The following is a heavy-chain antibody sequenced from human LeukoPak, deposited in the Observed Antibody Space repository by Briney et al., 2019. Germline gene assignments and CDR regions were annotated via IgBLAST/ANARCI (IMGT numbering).Heavy chain of an antibody. CDR1: GGSFSGYY. CDR2: INHSGST. D-gene: IGHD1-1*01. V-gene: IGHV4-34*01. Sequence: PSETLSLTCAVYGGSFSGYYWSWIRQPPEKGLEWIGEINHSGSTNYNPSLKSRVTISVDTSKNQFSLKLSSVTAADTAVYYCARVTTGTVDYWGQGTLVTVSS. J-gene: IGHJ4*02. CDR3: ARVTTGTVDY.